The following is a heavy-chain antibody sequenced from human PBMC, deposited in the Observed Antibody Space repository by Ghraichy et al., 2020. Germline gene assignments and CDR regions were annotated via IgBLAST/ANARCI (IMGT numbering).Heavy chain of an antibody. V-gene: IGHV3-7*03. J-gene: IGHJ5*02. D-gene: IGHD3-3*01. Sequence: GGSLRLSCTASGFTFGRFTIPWLRQLPGKGLEWVANIKEDGSETYYVDSVKGRFTISRDNAKDSLFLQMNSLRAEDTGVYYCTRDYDSSSGYFRAYTYWFDPWGQGTLVTVSP. CDR3: TRDYDSSSGYFRAYTYWFDP. CDR2: IKEDGSET. CDR1: GFTFGRFT.